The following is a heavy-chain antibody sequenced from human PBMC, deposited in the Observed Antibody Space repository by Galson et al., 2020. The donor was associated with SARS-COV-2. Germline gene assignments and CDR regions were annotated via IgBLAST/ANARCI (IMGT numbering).Heavy chain of an antibody. CDR2: ISGDGSYT. V-gene: IGHV3-23*01. D-gene: IGHD2-21*02. Sequence: GESLKISCAASGFSFFRYAMTWVRQAPGKGLEWLSSISGDGSYTYHADCVKGRFTISRDNSRNTLYLQMNSLRADDTAIYYCSKGGLATYCGCDCWAWGQGSLVTVSS. J-gene: IGHJ4*02. CDR1: GFSFFRYA. CDR3: SKGGLATYCGCDCWA.